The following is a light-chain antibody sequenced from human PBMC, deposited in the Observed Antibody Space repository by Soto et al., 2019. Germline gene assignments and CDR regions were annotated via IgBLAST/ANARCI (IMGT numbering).Light chain of an antibody. J-gene: IGKJ5*01. CDR1: HNTNII. Sequence: EVVLTQSPATLSVAPGERATLSCRASHNTNIILAWYQQKPGPAPRLPIYGASTRATGIPARFSGSGSGTEFALAITSLQSEDFAVYYCQQYNNGPITFGQGTRLEI. V-gene: IGKV3-15*01. CDR3: QQYNNGPIT. CDR2: GAS.